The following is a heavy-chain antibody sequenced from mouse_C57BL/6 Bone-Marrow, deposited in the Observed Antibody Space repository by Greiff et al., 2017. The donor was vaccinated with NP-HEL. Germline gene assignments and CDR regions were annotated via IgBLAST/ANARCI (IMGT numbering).Heavy chain of an antibody. CDR1: GYTFTDYN. D-gene: IGHD2-2*01. CDR2: INPNNGGT. Sequence: EVKLMESGPELVKPGASVKMSCKASGYTFTDYNMHWVKQSHGKSLEWIGYINPNNGGTSYIQQFKGKATLTVNKSSSTAYMELRSLTSEDSAVYYCARKRLRRRGYAMDYWGQGTSVTVSS. J-gene: IGHJ4*01. CDR3: ARKRLRRRGYAMDY. V-gene: IGHV1-22*01.